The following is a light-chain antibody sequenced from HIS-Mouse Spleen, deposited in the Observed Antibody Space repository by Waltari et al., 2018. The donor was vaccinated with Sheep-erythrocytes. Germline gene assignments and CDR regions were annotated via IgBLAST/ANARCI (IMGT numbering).Light chain of an antibody. CDR1: SSDVGGYNY. CDR3: SSYTSSSTSWV. J-gene: IGLJ3*02. CDR2: DVS. V-gene: IGLV2-14*03. Sequence: QSALTQPASVSGSPGQSITISCTGTSSDVGGYNYVSWYQQHPGKTPKVMIYDVSNRPAGVSNRCSGSKSGNTASLTISGLQAEDEADYYCSSYTSSSTSWVFGGGTKLTVL.